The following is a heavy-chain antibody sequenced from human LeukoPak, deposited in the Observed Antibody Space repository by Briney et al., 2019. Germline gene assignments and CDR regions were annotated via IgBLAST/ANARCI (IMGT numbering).Heavy chain of an antibody. V-gene: IGHV3-15*07. J-gene: IGHJ4*02. CDR3: IMDIVVVPAASGRHY. CDR2: IKSKTDGGTT. CDR1: GFTFSNAW. D-gene: IGHD2-2*03. Sequence: GGSLRLSCAASGFTFSNAWMNWVRQAPGKGLEWVGRIKSKTDGGTTDYAAPVKGRFTISRDDSKNTLYLQMNSLKTEDTAVYYCIMDIVVVPAASGRHYWGQGTLVTVSS.